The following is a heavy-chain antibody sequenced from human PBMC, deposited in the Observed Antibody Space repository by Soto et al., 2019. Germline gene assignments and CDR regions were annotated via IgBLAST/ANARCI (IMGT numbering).Heavy chain of an antibody. CDR3: ARDRRDGYNFDY. J-gene: IGHJ4*02. Sequence: EVQLVESGGGLVKPGVSLRLSCAASGFTFSSYTMNWVRQAPGKGLEWVSSISSSGSYIYYADSVKGRFTISRHNAKNSLYLQMNSLRAEDTAVYYCARDRRDGYNFDYWGQGTLVTVSS. V-gene: IGHV3-21*01. CDR2: ISSSGSYI. D-gene: IGHD5-12*01. CDR1: GFTFSSYT.